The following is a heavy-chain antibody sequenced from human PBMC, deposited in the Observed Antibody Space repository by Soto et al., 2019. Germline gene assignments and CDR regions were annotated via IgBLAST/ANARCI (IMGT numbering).Heavy chain of an antibody. D-gene: IGHD6-6*01. J-gene: IGHJ1*01. CDR1: GGSISSSSYY. Sequence: SETLSLTCTVSGGSISSSSYYWGWIRQPPGKGLEWIGTIYYSGSTYYNPSLKSRVTISVDPSKNQFSLKLNSATAADAGMYYCARYTTGSSAHLEHWGQGTRVTVSS. CDR2: IYYSGST. CDR3: ARYTTGSSAHLEH. V-gene: IGHV4-39*07.